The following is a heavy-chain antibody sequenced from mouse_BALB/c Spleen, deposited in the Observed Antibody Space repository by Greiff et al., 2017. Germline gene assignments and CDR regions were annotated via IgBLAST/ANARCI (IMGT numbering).Heavy chain of an antibody. V-gene: IGHV5-4*02. D-gene: IGHD1-2*01. CDR1: GFTFSSYG. CDR3: ARDDYGGY. J-gene: IGHJ4*01. Sequence: DVKLVESGGGLVQPGGSLKLSCAASGFTFSSYGMYWVRQTPEKRLEWVATISDGGSYTYYPDSVKGRFTISRDNAKNNLYLQMSSLKSEDTAMYYCARDDYGGYWGQGTSVTVSS. CDR2: ISDGGSYT.